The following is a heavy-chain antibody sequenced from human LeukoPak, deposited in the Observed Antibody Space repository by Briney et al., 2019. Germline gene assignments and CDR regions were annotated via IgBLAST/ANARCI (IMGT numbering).Heavy chain of an antibody. CDR1: GGSISGYY. CDR3: AREKGYCSGGSCYYYYYMDV. J-gene: IGHJ6*03. Sequence: SETLSLTCTVSGGSISGYYWSWIRQPPGKGLEYLGYIYYSGSTNYNPSLKSRVTISVDMSKNQFSLKLSSVTAADTAVYYCAREKGYCSGGSCYYYYYMDVWGKGTTVTISS. V-gene: IGHV4-59*12. CDR2: IYYSGST. D-gene: IGHD2-15*01.